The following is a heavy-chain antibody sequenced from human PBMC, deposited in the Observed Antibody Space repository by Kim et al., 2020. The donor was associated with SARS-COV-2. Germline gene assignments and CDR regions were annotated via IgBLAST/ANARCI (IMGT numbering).Heavy chain of an antibody. CDR2: ISSSSSYI. CDR1: GFTFSSYS. CDR3: ARDGRGTYYDILTGSGAAFDI. J-gene: IGHJ3*02. V-gene: IGHV3-21*01. D-gene: IGHD3-9*01. Sequence: GGSLRLSCAASGFTFSSYSMNWVRQAPGKGLEWVSSISSSSSYIYYADSVKGRFTISRDNDKNSLYLQMNSLRAEDTAVYYCARDGRGTYYDILTGSGAAFDIWGQGTMVTVSS.